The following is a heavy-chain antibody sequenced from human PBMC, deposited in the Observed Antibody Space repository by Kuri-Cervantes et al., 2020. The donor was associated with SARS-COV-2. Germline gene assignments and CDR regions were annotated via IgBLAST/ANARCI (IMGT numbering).Heavy chain of an antibody. J-gene: IGHJ6*03. CDR1: GFTFSSYA. D-gene: IGHD3-3*01. CDR3: ARIQETTIFGVVIHLYYYMDV. Sequence: GGSLRLSCAASGFTFSSYAMHWVRQAPGKGLEWVAVISYDGSNKYYADSVKGRFTISRDNSKNTLYLQMNSLRAEDTAVYYCARIQETTIFGVVIHLYYYMDVWGKGTTVTVSS. V-gene: IGHV3-30-3*01. CDR2: ISYDGSNK.